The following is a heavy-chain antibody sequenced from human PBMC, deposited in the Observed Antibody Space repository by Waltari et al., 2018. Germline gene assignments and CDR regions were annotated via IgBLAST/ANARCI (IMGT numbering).Heavy chain of an antibody. CDR1: GFTFSSYS. D-gene: IGHD3-16*02. Sequence: EVQLVESGGGLVQPGGSLRLSCAASGFTFSSYSMNWVRQAPGKGLEWLSYIGMSSGSMDYADSVKGRFTISRDNAKNSLFLEMNSLRAADTAVYYCVRDHRWAFDIWGQGTMVTVSS. CDR3: VRDHRWAFDI. CDR2: IGMSSGSM. V-gene: IGHV3-48*01. J-gene: IGHJ3*02.